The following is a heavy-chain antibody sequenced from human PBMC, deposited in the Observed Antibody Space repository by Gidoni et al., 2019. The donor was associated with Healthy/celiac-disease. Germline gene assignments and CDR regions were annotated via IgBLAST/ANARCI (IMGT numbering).Heavy chain of an antibody. J-gene: IGHJ6*02. CDR2: SNSDGRST. Sequence: EVPLVESGGGSVQPGGSLRLSGAATRSTFSSCWMHRVRQAPGNGRVWVSRSNSDGRSTSYADAVKGRFTISRDNSKNTLYLQMTSLRAEYTAVYHCARPLRIAVAGVYYYYVLDVWGQGTTVTFSS. CDR3: ARPLRIAVAGVYYYYVLDV. D-gene: IGHD6-19*01. V-gene: IGHV3-74*01. CDR1: RSTFSSCW.